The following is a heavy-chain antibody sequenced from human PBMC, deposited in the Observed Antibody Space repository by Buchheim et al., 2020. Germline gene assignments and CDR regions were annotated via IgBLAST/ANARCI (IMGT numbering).Heavy chain of an antibody. CDR1: GGSISSSSYY. J-gene: IGHJ6*02. D-gene: IGHD3-22*01. CDR2: IYYSGST. V-gene: IGHV4-39*07. CDR3: ARVAMDSSGYRYYYYYGMDV. Sequence: QLQLQESGPGLVKPSETLSLTCTVSGGSISSSSYYWGWIRQPPGKGLEWIGSIYYSGSTHYNPSLKSRATISVDTSTNQFSLKLSSVTAADTAVYYCARVAMDSSGYRYYYYYGMDVWGQGTT.